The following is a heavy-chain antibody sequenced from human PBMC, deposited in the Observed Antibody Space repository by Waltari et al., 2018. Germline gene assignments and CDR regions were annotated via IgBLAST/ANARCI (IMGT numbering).Heavy chain of an antibody. D-gene: IGHD3-10*01. J-gene: IGHJ4*02. CDR1: GFTFNSYW. CDR3: AKDSGGGRRITHFDY. Sequence: EVHLVESGGGLVQPGGSLRLSCAASGFTFNSYWMHWVRQAPGKGPLWVARISGDGTTHYADSVKGRFTISRDNAKNTLYLQMNSLRAEDTAVYYCAKDSGGGRRITHFDYWGQGTLVTVSS. CDR2: ISGDGTT. V-gene: IGHV3-74*01.